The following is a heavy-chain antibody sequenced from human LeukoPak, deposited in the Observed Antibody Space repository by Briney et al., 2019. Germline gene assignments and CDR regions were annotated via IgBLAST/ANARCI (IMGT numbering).Heavy chain of an antibody. Sequence: PSETLSLTCTVSGGSISSYYWSWIRRPPGKGLEWIGYIYYSGSTNYNPSLKSRVTISVDTSKNQFSLKLSSVTAADTAVYYCARDYYDSSGLSIGAFDIWGQGTMVTVSS. CDR2: IYYSGST. J-gene: IGHJ3*02. D-gene: IGHD3-22*01. V-gene: IGHV4-59*01. CDR3: ARDYYDSSGLSIGAFDI. CDR1: GGSISSYY.